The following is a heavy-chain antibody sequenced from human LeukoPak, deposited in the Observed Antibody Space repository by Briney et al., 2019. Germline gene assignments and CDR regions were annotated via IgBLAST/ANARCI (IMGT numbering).Heavy chain of an antibody. CDR3: ARERPSYYDILTGYYPRSLPYYFDY. V-gene: IGHV4-34*01. CDR1: GGSFSGYY. Sequence: SETLSLTCAVYGGSFSGYYWTWIRQSPGMGLEWIGEINHIGSTNYNPSLKSRVTISVDTSKNQFSLKLSSVTAADTAVYYCARERPSYYDILTGYYPRSLPYYFDYWGQGTLVTVSS. J-gene: IGHJ4*02. CDR2: INHIGST. D-gene: IGHD3-9*01.